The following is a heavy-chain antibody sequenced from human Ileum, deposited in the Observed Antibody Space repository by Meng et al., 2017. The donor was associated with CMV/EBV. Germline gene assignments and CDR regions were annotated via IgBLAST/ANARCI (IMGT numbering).Heavy chain of an antibody. V-gene: IGHV3-30*02. J-gene: IGHJ5*02. CDR3: ARDWGSVGIYNWFDP. CDR2: IRYDGNNE. Sequence: SGFTFGGYGIHWVRQAPGKGLEWVAFIRYDGNNEYHADSVKGRFAISRDNSENTLYLQMSSLRAEDTAVYYCARDWGSVGIYNWFDPWGQGTLVTVSS. D-gene: IGHD3-16*01. CDR1: GFTFGGYG.